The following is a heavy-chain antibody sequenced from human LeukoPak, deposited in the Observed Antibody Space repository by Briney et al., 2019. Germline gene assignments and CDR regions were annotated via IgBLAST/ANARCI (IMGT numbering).Heavy chain of an antibody. CDR1: GYTLTSYG. CDR3: AYLGYCSGGSCLPTDY. V-gene: IGHV1-18*04. Sequence: ASVKVSCKASGYTLTSYGISWVRQAPGQGLEWMGWISAYNGNTNYAQKLQGRVTMTTDTSTSTAYMELRSLRSDDTAVYYCAYLGYCSGGSCLPTDYWGQGTLVTVSS. D-gene: IGHD2-15*01. CDR2: ISAYNGNT. J-gene: IGHJ4*02.